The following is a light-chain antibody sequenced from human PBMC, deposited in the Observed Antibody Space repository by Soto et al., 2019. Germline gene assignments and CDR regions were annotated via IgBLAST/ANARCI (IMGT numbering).Light chain of an antibody. CDR2: GAS. CDR1: HSVASTY. Sequence: EIELTQSPSTLSLSPGERATISCRASHSVASTYFAWYQQKTGLAPRLIIYGASNRASGTPDRFSGGGAGTDFTLTISRREHEDVAVYYCQQYGSSSFSFGQGTKLEIK. CDR3: QQYGSSSFS. V-gene: IGKV3-20*01. J-gene: IGKJ2*01.